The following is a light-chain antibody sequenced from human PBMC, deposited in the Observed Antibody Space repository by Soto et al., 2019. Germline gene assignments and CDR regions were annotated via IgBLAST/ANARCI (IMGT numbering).Light chain of an antibody. CDR1: SSDVGAYKY. V-gene: IGLV2-14*01. J-gene: IGLJ1*01. CDR3: SSYSSSSTLFV. Sequence: QSALTQPASVSGSPGQSITISCTGTSSDVGAYKYVSWYQQHPGKAPKVMIYEVSNRPSGVSNRFSGSKSGNTASLTISGLQAEDEADYFCSSYSSSSTLFVFGTGTMVTVL. CDR2: EVS.